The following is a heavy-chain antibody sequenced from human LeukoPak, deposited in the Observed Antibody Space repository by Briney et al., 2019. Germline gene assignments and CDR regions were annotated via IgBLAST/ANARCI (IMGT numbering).Heavy chain of an antibody. V-gene: IGHV1-18*01. J-gene: IGHJ5*02. CDR1: GYTFTSYG. CDR2: ISAYNGNT. CDR3: ARAAPGAVVVAEWFDP. Sequence: ASVKVSCKASGYTFTSYGISWVRQAPGQGLEWMGWISAYNGNTNYAQKLQGRVTMTTDTSTSTAYMELRSLRSDDTAVYYCARAAPGAVVVAEWFDPWGHGTLVTVSS. D-gene: IGHD2-15*01.